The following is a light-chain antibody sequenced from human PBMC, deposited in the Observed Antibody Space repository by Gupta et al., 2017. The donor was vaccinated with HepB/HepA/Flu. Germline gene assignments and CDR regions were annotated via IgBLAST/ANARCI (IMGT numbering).Light chain of an antibody. CDR1: QSVSSSY. Sequence: EIVLTQSPDTLSLSPGERATLSCRASQSVSSSYLAWYQQKPGQAPRLLIYGASSRATGIPDRFSGRGSGTDFTLTISRLEPEDFAVYYCQQYGSSPLFTFGPGTKVDIK. CDR2: GAS. V-gene: IGKV3-20*01. CDR3: QQYGSSPLFT. J-gene: IGKJ3*01.